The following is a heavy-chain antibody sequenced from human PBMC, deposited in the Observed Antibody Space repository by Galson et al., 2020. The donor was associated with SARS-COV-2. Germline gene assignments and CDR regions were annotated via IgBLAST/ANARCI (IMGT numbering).Heavy chain of an antibody. V-gene: IGHV1-46*01. J-gene: IGHJ3*02. CDR1: GYTLTSYY. D-gene: IGHD2-21*02. Sequence: ASVKVPCQASGYTLTSYYMHWVRQAPAQGLEWMGIINPSRGSTSYPQKFQGRVTMTRDTSRSTVYMELSSLRSEDTAVYYCARADCGGDCYSVWGAPFDIWGQGTMVTVSS. CDR3: ARADCGGDCYSVWGAPFDI. CDR2: INPSRGST.